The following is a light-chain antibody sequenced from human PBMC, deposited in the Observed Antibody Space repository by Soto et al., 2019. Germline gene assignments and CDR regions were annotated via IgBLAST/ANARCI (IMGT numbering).Light chain of an antibody. V-gene: IGKV1-9*01. Sequence: DIQLTQSPSFLSASVGDRVTITCRASQGISSYLAWYQQKPGKAPKLLIHAASTLQSGVPSRFSGSGSGTEFTLTISSLQPEDFATYYCQQFNNYPRTFGQGTKVDIK. CDR3: QQFNNYPRT. J-gene: IGKJ1*01. CDR1: QGISSY. CDR2: AAS.